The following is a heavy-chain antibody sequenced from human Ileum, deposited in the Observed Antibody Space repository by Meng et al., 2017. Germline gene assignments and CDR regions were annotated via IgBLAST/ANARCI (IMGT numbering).Heavy chain of an antibody. CDR1: GFTFNNYG. Sequence: GESLKISCAGTGFTFNNYGMIWIRQAPGKGLEWVSSITGSGGGTFHAESVKGRFSTSRDNSKNTLYLQMSSLRAEDTAVYYCAKDPNGDYLGAFDFWGQGTMVTVSS. D-gene: IGHD4-17*01. J-gene: IGHJ3*01. V-gene: IGHV3-23*01. CDR3: AKDPNGDYLGAFDF. CDR2: ITGSGGGT.